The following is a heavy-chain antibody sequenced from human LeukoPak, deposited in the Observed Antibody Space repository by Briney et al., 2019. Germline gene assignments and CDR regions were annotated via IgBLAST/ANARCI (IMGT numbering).Heavy chain of an antibody. J-gene: IGHJ4*02. D-gene: IGHD3-3*01. Sequence: GGSLRLSCAASGFTFSDYAMTWVRQAPGKGLQWVSLISDSGGSTYYADSVKGRFTISRDNSKNTLYLQMNSLRAEDTAVYYCAKDSITIFGVVIIREGYFDYWGQGTLVTVSS. CDR2: ISDSGGST. V-gene: IGHV3-23*01. CDR1: GFTFSDYA. CDR3: AKDSITIFGVVIIREGYFDY.